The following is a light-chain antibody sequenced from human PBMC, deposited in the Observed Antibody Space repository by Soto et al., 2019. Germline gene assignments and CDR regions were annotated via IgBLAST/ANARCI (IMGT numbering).Light chain of an antibody. CDR1: QSISSW. V-gene: IGKV1-5*01. CDR3: QQYNSYPWT. Sequence: DIRMTQSPSTLSAFVEEKVTIPCRAIQSISSWLACYQQKPGKPPKLLIYDASSLESGVPSRFSGSGSGTEFTLTISSLQPDDFATYYCQQYNSYPWTFGQGTKVEIK. CDR2: DAS. J-gene: IGKJ1*01.